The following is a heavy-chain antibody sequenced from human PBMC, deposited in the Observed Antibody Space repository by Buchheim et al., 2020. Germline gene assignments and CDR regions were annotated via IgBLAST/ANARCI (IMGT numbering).Heavy chain of an antibody. Sequence: EVQLVESGGGLVQPGGSLRLSCAASGFTFSSYWMSWVRQAPGKGLEWVANIKQDGSEKYYVDSVKGRFTISRDNAKNSLYLQMNSPRAEDTAVYYCAGAQHFSSWYLCDYWGQGTL. D-gene: IGHD6-13*01. CDR2: IKQDGSEK. CDR3: AGAQHFSSWYLCDY. CDR1: GFTFSSYW. V-gene: IGHV3-7*01. J-gene: IGHJ4*02.